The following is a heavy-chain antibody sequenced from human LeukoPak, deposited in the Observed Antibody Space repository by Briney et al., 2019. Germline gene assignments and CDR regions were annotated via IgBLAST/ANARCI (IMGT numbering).Heavy chain of an antibody. V-gene: IGHV4-4*07. Sequence: PSETLSLTCTVPGGSISGYYWSWIRQPAGEGLEWIGRIYTSGSTDYHPSLKSRVTMSIDTSKNQFSLKLSSVTAADTAVYFCARGAYGDNSLNWFDPWGQGTLVTVSS. CDR1: GGSISGYY. J-gene: IGHJ5*02. CDR2: IYTSGST. CDR3: ARGAYGDNSLNWFDP. D-gene: IGHD4-23*01.